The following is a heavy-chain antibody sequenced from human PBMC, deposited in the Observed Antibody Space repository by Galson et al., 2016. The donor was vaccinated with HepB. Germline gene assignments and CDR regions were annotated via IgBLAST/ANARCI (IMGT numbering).Heavy chain of an antibody. Sequence: SLRLSCAASGFTFSTYSMNWVRQAPGKGLEWVSSITSSSSYIFYVDSVKGRFTISRDNAKSTLYLEMNSLRAEDTAVHYCGRASYCGRGCYYHFDSWGQGTLVTVSS. J-gene: IGHJ4*02. V-gene: IGHV3-21*01. CDR3: GRASYCGRGCYYHFDS. D-gene: IGHD2-21*02. CDR2: ITSSSSYI. CDR1: GFTFSTYS.